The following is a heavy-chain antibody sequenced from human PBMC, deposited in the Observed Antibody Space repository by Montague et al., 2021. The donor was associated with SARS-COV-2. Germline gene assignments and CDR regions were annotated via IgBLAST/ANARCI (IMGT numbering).Heavy chain of an antibody. J-gene: IGHJ4*02. CDR1: GASISSRSYY. CDR2: KYYSGST. V-gene: IGHV4-39*01. D-gene: IGHD3-3*01. CDR3: ATVPSSITIFGVGQGYYFDD. Sequence: SETLSLTCTVSGASISSRSYYWGWIRQPPGKGLEWIEFKYYSGSTYYNPTLKSRVTISVDTSKNQFSLKLSSVTAADTAVYYCATVPSSITIFGVGQGYYFDDWGQGTLVTVSS.